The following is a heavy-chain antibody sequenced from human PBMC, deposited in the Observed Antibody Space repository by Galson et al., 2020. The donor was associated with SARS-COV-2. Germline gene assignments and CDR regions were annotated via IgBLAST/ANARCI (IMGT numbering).Heavy chain of an antibody. CDR3: ARIRWSGPHYCYYMDV. Sequence: SDNLSLTCTVSAGSLSRNNYYWGWIRQPPGKGLEWIGSIHYSGITYYNPSLKSRATISADTSTNQFAMQLTSVTAADRAVYYCARIRWSGPHYCYYMDVWGKGTTVTVSS. D-gene: IGHD3-3*01. CDR1: AGSLSRNNYY. J-gene: IGHJ6*03. CDR2: IHYSGIT. V-gene: IGHV4-39*01.